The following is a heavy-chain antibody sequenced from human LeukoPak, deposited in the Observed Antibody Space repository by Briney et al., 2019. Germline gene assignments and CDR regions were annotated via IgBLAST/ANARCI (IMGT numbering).Heavy chain of an antibody. Sequence: PGGSLRLSCAASGFTFSSYWMHWVRQAPGKGLVWVSRINSDGSSTSYADSVKGRFTISRDNAKNTLYLQMNSLRAEDTAVYYCARDRGVMGDGTWGYFDYWGQGTLVTVSS. J-gene: IGHJ4*02. CDR1: GFTFSSYW. CDR3: ARDRGVMGDGTWGYFDY. CDR2: INSDGSST. D-gene: IGHD2-21*02. V-gene: IGHV3-74*01.